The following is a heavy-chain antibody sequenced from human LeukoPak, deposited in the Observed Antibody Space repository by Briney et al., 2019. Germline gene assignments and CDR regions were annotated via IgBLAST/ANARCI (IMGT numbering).Heavy chain of an antibody. CDR2: VYYSGST. Sequence: PSETLSLTCTVSGGSISSSSYYWGWIRQPPGEGLEWIGNVYYSGSTYYNPSLKSRVTISVDTSKNQFSLKLSSVTAADTAVYYCARLLYGSGSYSNIFDSWGQGTLVTVSS. D-gene: IGHD3-10*01. V-gene: IGHV4-39*01. CDR3: ARLLYGSGSYSNIFDS. J-gene: IGHJ4*02. CDR1: GGSISSSSYY.